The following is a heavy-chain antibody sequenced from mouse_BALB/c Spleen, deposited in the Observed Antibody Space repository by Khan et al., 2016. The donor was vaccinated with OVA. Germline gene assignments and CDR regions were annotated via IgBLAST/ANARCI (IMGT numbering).Heavy chain of an antibody. D-gene: IGHD2-14*01. CDR2: INPSSGYT. J-gene: IGHJ3*01. V-gene: IGHV1-4*01. CDR1: GYTFTSYT. Sequence: QVQLQQSGAELARPGASVKMSCKASGYTFTSYTMHWVKQRPGQGLEWIGYINPSSGYTNNNQKFKDKATLTADKSSSTAYVQLSSLTSEDSVVYYCVREGAYYWYDGWFAYWGQGTLVTVSA. CDR3: VREGAYYWYDGWFAY.